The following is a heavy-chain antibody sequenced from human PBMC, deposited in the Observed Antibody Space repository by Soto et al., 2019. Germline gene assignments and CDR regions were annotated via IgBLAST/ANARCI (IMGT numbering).Heavy chain of an antibody. D-gene: IGHD3-10*01. Sequence: SETLSLTCTVSGGSISSYYWSWIRQPPGKGLEWIGYIYYSGSTNYNPSLKSRVTISVDTSKNQFSLKLSSVTAADTAVYYCARDPSAYGSKDYYYYGMDVWGQGTTVTVSS. CDR3: ARDPSAYGSKDYYYYGMDV. CDR2: IYYSGST. CDR1: GGSISSYY. V-gene: IGHV4-59*01. J-gene: IGHJ6*02.